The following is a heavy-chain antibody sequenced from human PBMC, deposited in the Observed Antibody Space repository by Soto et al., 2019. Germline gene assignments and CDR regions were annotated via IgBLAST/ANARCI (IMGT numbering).Heavy chain of an antibody. J-gene: IGHJ4*02. CDR2: INAGNGNT. CDR3: ARGPGGPDGPGDY. D-gene: IGHD2-15*01. CDR1: GYTFTNYA. Sequence: QVQLVQSGAEVKKPGASVKVSCKASGYTFTNYAMLWVRQAPGQRLEWMGWINAGNGNTKYSQKFQGRVTITRDTSASTAYMDLSSLRSEDTAVYYCARGPGGPDGPGDYWGQGTLVTVSS. V-gene: IGHV1-3*01.